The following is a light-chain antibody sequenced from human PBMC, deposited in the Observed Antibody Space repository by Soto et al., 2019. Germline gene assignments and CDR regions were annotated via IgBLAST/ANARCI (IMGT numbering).Light chain of an antibody. CDR2: EVS. J-gene: IGLJ1*01. CDR3: GTWDSSLSAYV. Sequence: QSVLTQPPSASGSPGQSVTISCTGTSSDVGGYNYVSWYQQHPGKAPKLIIYEVSKRPSGVPDRFSGSKSGTSATLGITGLQTGDEADYYCGTWDSSLSAYVFGTGTKVTVL. CDR1: SSDVGGYNY. V-gene: IGLV2-8*01.